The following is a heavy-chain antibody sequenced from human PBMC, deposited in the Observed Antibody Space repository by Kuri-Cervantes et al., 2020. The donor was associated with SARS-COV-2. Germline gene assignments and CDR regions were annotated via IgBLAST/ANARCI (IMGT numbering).Heavy chain of an antibody. V-gene: IGHV4-59*11. Sequence: SETLSLTCTASGGSISSHYWSWIRQPPGKGLEWIGYIYYSGSTNYNPSLKSRVTISVDTSKNQFSLKLSSVTAADTAVYYCARDSRSWYQLLLDRYSYSYMDVWGKGTTVTVSS. D-gene: IGHD2-2*01. CDR3: ARDSRSWYQLLLDRYSYSYMDV. CDR2: IYYSGST. CDR1: GGSISSHY. J-gene: IGHJ6*03.